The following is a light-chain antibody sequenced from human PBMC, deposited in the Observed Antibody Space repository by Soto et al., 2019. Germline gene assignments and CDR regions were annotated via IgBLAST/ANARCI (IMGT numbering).Light chain of an antibody. CDR2: AAS. CDR1: QSISSY. J-gene: IGKJ1*01. CDR3: QQSYSTPLT. Sequence: DIQMTQSPSSLSASVGDRVTITCRASQSISSYLNWYQQKPGKAPKLLIYAASSLPSGVPSRFSGSGSGTDFTLTISSLQPEDFATYYCQQSYSTPLTFGRGTKVEIK. V-gene: IGKV1-39*01.